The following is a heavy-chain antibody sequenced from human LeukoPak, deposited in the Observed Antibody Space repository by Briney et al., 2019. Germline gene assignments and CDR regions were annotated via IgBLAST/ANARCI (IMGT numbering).Heavy chain of an antibody. D-gene: IGHD3-10*01. Sequence: VSGPTLVNPTQTLTLTCSFSGFSLNDIGVGVAWIRQPPGKALEWLAVTYWNNDKSYSPSLKSRLTIARDTSKSQVVLSMTNMDPVDTATYFCAHKGRGSGRYTMWGQGTLVTVSS. CDR1: GFSLNDIGVG. J-gene: IGHJ4*02. CDR3: AHKGRGSGRYTM. V-gene: IGHV2-5*01. CDR2: TYWNNDK.